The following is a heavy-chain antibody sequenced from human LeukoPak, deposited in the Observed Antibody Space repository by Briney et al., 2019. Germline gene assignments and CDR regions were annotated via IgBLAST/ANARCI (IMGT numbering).Heavy chain of an antibody. V-gene: IGHV5-51*01. CDR1: GYSFTSHW. J-gene: IGHJ5*02. CDR3: ARQNYDSMTGPNWFDP. Sequence: GESLKISCKGSGYSFTSHWIGGERQMPGKGLEWMGIILPGDSDTRYSPSFQGQVTISVDKSISTAYLQWSSLRASDTAIYYCARQNYDSMTGPNWFDPWGQGTLVTVSS. D-gene: IGHD3-9*01. CDR2: ILPGDSDT.